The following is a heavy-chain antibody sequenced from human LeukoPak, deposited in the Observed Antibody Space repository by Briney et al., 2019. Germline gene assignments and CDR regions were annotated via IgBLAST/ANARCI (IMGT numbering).Heavy chain of an antibody. J-gene: IGHJ4*02. V-gene: IGHV3-48*03. Sequence: RTGGSLRLSCAASGFTFSSYEMNWVRQAPGKGLEWVSYISSSGSTIYYADSVKGRFTISRDNSKNTLYLQMNSLRAEDTAVYYCARDHRGGPLVWGQGTLVTVSS. D-gene: IGHD3-16*01. CDR1: GFTFSSYE. CDR3: ARDHRGGPLV. CDR2: ISSSGSTI.